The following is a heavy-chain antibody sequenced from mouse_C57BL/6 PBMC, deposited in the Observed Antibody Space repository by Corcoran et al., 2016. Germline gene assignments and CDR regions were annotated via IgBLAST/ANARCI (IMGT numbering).Heavy chain of an antibody. D-gene: IGHD4-1*01. CDR3: ARGTGPNFDY. V-gene: IGHV14-2*01. CDR1: GFNIKAYY. Sequence: EVQLQQSGAELVKPGASVTLSCTASGFNIKAYYMLWVKQRTEQGLEWIGRIDPEDGETKYAPKFQGKATITADTCSNTAYLQLSSLTSEDTAVYYWARGTGPNFDYWGQGTTLTVSS. J-gene: IGHJ2*01. CDR2: IDPEDGET.